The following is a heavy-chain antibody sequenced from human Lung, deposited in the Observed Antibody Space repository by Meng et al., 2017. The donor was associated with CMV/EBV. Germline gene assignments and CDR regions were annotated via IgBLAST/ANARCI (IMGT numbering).Heavy chain of an antibody. V-gene: IGHV3-30*01. J-gene: IGHJ4*02. D-gene: IGHD3-22*01. CDR3: ARESSGYYSY. Sequence: SVKGRFTISRDNSKNTLYLQMNSLRAEDTAVYYCARESSGYYSYWGQGTLVTVS.